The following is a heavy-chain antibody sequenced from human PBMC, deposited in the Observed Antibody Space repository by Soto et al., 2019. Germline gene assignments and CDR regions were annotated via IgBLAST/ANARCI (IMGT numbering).Heavy chain of an antibody. J-gene: IGHJ5*01. CDR1: GFTFSTFA. CDR3: AKIGPSSATDS. V-gene: IGHV3-23*01. D-gene: IGHD2-15*01. Sequence: PGGSLRLSCAASGFTFSTFAMTWVRQAPGKGLEWVSSISASGYSTYYADSVKGRFTISRDNSKNTLFLQMNSLRAEDTAIYYCAKIGPSSATDSWGQGTLVTVSS. CDR2: ISASGYST.